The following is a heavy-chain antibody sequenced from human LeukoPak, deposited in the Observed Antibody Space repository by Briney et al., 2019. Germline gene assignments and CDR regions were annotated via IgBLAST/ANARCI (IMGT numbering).Heavy chain of an antibody. CDR2: IYYSGST. Sequence: SETLSLTCTVSGGSISSYYWSWIRQPPGKGLEWIGYIYYSGSTNYNPSLKSRVTISADTSKNQFSLKLSSVTAADTAVYYCARRITIFGVVDYWGQGTLVTVSS. CDR3: ARRITIFGVVDY. CDR1: GGSISSYY. V-gene: IGHV4-59*01. D-gene: IGHD3-3*01. J-gene: IGHJ4*02.